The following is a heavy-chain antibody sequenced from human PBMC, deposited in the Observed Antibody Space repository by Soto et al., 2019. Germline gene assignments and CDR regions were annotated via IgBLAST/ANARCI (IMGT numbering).Heavy chain of an antibody. CDR3: ATKGEKELAAFDI. J-gene: IGHJ3*02. CDR1: GGSFSGYY. Sequence: SETLSLTCAVYGGSFSGYYWSWIRQPPGKGLEWIGEINHSGSTNYNPSLKSRVTISVDTSKNQFSQKLSSVTAADTAVYYCATKGEKELAAFDIWGQGTMVTVSS. V-gene: IGHV4-34*01. CDR2: INHSGST. D-gene: IGHD3-16*01.